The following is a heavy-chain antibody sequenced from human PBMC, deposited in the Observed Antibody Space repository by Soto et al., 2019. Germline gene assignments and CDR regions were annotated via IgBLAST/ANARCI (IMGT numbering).Heavy chain of an antibody. CDR2: ISGSGGST. J-gene: IGHJ3*02. Sequence: GGSLRLSCAASGFTFSSYAMSWVRQAPGKGLEWVSAISGSGGSTYYADSVKGRFTISRDNSKNTLYLQMNSLRAEDTAVYYCAKDSGITMIVVIKLGGDEAFDIWGQGTMVTVSS. V-gene: IGHV3-23*01. CDR3: AKDSGITMIVVIKLGGDEAFDI. D-gene: IGHD3-22*01. CDR1: GFTFSSYA.